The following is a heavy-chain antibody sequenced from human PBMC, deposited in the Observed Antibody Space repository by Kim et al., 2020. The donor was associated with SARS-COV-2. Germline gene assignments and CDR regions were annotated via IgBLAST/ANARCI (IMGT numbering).Heavy chain of an antibody. V-gene: IGHV1-46*01. D-gene: IGHD3-9*01. J-gene: IGHJ5*02. Sequence: ASVKVSCKASGYTFTSYYMHWVRQAPGQGLEWMGIINPSGGSTSYAQKFQGRVTMTRDTSTSTVYMELSSLRSEDTAVYYCAREGTHYDILTGYPGEASWFDPWGQGTLAT. CDR3: AREGTHYDILTGYPGEASWFDP. CDR1: GYTFTSYY. CDR2: INPSGGST.